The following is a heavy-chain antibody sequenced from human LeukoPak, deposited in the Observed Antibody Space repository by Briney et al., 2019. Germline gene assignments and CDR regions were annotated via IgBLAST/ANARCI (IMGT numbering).Heavy chain of an antibody. D-gene: IGHD5-18*01. CDR1: GFTFSSYG. V-gene: IGHV3-30*02. CDR2: VRYDGSNK. Sequence: TGGSLRLSCAASGFTFSSYGMHWVRQAPGKGLEWVAFVRYDGSNKYYADSVKGRFTISRDNSKNSLYLQMNSLRAEDTAVYYCARSAIYTNYFDYWGQGTLVTVSS. J-gene: IGHJ4*02. CDR3: ARSAIYTNYFDY.